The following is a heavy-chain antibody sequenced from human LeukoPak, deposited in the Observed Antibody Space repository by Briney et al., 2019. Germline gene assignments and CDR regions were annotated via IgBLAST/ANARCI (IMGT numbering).Heavy chain of an antibody. D-gene: IGHD2-2*01. CDR1: GGTFSSYA. V-gene: IGHV1-69*13. CDR2: IIPIFGTA. CDR3: ASKCSSTSCYYFDY. Sequence: GASVKVSCKACGGTFSSYAISWVRQAPGQGLEWMGGIIPIFGTANYAQKFQGRVTITADESTSTAYMELSSLRSEDTAVYCCASKCSSTSCYYFDYWGQGTLVTVSS. J-gene: IGHJ4*02.